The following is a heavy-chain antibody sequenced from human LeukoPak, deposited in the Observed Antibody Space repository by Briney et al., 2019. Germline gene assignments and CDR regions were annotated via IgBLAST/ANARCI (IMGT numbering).Heavy chain of an antibody. J-gene: IGHJ4*02. Sequence: GGSLRLSCAASGFTFSAHYMDWVRQAPGKGLEWVGRSRNKANSYTTEYAASVKGRFIISRDDSKNSVYLQMNSLKTEDTAVYYCARGDFLVTDIVWSAYWGQGTLVTVSS. CDR3: ARGDFLVTDIVWSAY. CDR2: SRNKANSYTT. D-gene: IGHD2-21*02. CDR1: GFTFSAHY. V-gene: IGHV3-72*01.